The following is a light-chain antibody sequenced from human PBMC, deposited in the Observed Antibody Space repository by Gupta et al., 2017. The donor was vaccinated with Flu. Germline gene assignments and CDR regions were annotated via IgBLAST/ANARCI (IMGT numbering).Light chain of an antibody. J-gene: IGKJ5*01. Sequence: DIQMSQSPYSLSASVVARVTLTCRASQSINTYLNWYQQKPGKAPNLLIYAASSLRSGVPSRCSGSGSGTDFTNTISSLQPEDFATYYCQQSYSIPLFGQGTRLENK. CDR2: AAS. V-gene: IGKV1-39*01. CDR3: QQSYSIPL. CDR1: QSINTY.